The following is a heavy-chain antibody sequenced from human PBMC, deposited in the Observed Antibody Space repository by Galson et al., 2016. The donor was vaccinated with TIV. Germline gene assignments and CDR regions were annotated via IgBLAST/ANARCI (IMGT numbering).Heavy chain of an antibody. V-gene: IGHV3-7*01. CDR3: ARSYSSSWSGWYFDL. Sequence: SLRLSCAASGFTFSSLWMNWVRQAPGKGLEWVAIIKQDGSVKHYVESLKGRFTISRDNAKNSLFLQLSRVSAEDTAMYYCARSYSSSWSGWYFDLWGRGTLVTVSS. J-gene: IGHJ2*01. D-gene: IGHD6-13*01. CDR2: IKQDGSVK. CDR1: GFTFSSLW.